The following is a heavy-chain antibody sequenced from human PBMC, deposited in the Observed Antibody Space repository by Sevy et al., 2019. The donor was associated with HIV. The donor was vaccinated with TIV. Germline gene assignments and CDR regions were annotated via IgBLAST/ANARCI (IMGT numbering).Heavy chain of an antibody. Sequence: GGSLRLSCAASGFTFSDHYMEWVRQAPGKGLEWVGRTRNKADSYTTDHAASVKGRFTISRDDSKNSLYLLMNSLKTEDTAVYYCATHAGIAAAGRVFDYWGQGTLVTVSS. D-gene: IGHD6-13*01. CDR3: ATHAGIAAAGRVFDY. V-gene: IGHV3-72*01. CDR2: TRNKADSYTT. CDR1: GFTFSDHY. J-gene: IGHJ4*02.